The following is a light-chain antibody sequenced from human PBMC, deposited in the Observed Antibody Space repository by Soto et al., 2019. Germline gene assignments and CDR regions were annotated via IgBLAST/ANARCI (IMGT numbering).Light chain of an antibody. CDR1: QSVSSSY. J-gene: IGKJ1*01. CDR2: GAS. V-gene: IGKV3-20*01. CDR3: HEYGSSPWT. Sequence: EIVLTQSPGTLSLSPGERATLSCRANQSVSSSYLAWYHQKPGQAPRLLIYGASSRAAGIPDRFSGSGSGTDFTVSISRRGPEDFAVYYCHEYGSSPWTFGQVTKVEIK.